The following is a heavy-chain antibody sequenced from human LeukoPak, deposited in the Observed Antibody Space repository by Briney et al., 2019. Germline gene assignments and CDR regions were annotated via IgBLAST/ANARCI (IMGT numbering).Heavy chain of an antibody. CDR2: ISAYNGNT. CDR3: ARDRLIYYDSSAYEDAFHI. V-gene: IGHV1-18*01. D-gene: IGHD3-22*01. Sequence: AASVKVSRKSSGFTFTSYGFSWVWQPPGQGLEWMGMISAYNGNTGYAQKLQSRVTMTTDTSTSTAYMELRSLRSDDTAVYYCARDRLIYYDSSAYEDAFHIWGEGTMVTVSS. J-gene: IGHJ3*02. CDR1: GFTFTSYG.